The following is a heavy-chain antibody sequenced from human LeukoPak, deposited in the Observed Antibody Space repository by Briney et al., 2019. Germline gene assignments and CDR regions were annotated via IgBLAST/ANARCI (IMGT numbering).Heavy chain of an antibody. D-gene: IGHD2-15*01. Sequence: GGSLRLSRTTSGFTFDQYAMSWVRHAPAKGLEWVGFIRSQPYGGPTEYAASVKGRFTISRDDSKSIAYLQMNSLKTEDTAVSYCTTGIKTADHWGQGTLVTVSS. CDR1: GFTFDQYA. V-gene: IGHV3-49*04. J-gene: IGHJ4*02. CDR2: IRSQPYGGPT. CDR3: TTGIKTADH.